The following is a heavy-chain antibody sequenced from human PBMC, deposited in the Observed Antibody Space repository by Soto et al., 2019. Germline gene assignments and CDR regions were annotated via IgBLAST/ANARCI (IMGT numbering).Heavy chain of an antibody. V-gene: IGHV1-46*01. CDR3: ARAPSSDYGMDV. J-gene: IGHJ6*02. D-gene: IGHD3-3*01. CDR2: INPSGGST. Sequence: ASVKVSCKASGYTFTSYYIHWVRQAPGQGLEWMGIINPSGGSTTYARKFQGRVSMTRDTSTSTDYMELTSLRSEDTAVFYCARAPSSDYGMDVWGQGTTVTVPS. CDR1: GYTFTSYY.